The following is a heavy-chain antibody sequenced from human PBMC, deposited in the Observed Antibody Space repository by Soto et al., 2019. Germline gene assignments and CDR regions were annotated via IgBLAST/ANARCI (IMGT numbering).Heavy chain of an antibody. Sequence: QVQLQESGPGLVKPSETLSLTCTVSGDSISSYYWSWIRQPPGKGLEWIGFIYYSVTTNYNPSLKSRVTISADTSKNQFCRKLSAVTAADTAVYYCATTNLGISGTIGFNIWGQGTMVTVSS. V-gene: IGHV4-59*08. D-gene: IGHD1-7*01. J-gene: IGHJ3*02. CDR2: IYYSVTT. CDR1: GDSISSYY. CDR3: ATTNLGISGTIGFNI.